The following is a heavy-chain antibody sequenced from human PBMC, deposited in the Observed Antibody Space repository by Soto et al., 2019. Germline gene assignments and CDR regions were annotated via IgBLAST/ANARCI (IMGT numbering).Heavy chain of an antibody. D-gene: IGHD6-6*01. CDR1: VGSISSGGYY. Sequence: SETLSLTCTVSVGSISSGGYYWSWIRQHPGKGMEWIGYIYYSGSTYYNPSLKSRVTISVDTSKNQFSLKLSSVTAADTAVYYCARAGPRWGGPYSSSSISEFSGYFDWHPFDYWGQGTLVTVSS. V-gene: IGHV4-31*03. CDR3: ARAGPRWGGPYSSSSISEFSGYFDWHPFDY. CDR2: IYYSGST. J-gene: IGHJ4*02.